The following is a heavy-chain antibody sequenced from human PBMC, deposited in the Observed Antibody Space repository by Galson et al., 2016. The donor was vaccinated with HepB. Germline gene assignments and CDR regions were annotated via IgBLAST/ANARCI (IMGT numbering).Heavy chain of an antibody. CDR2: TYYRSKWYD. D-gene: IGHD1-14*01. J-gene: IGHJ5*02. CDR1: GDSVSNNSAG. V-gene: IGHV6-1*01. CDR3: ARGVEEPVAGDWFDP. Sequence: CAISGDSVSNNSAGWNWIRQSPSRGLEWLGRTYYRSKWYDDYAVSVKSRITIRSDTSRNQFSLQLNSVTPDDTAVYYCARGVEEPVAGDWFDPWGQGTLVTVSS.